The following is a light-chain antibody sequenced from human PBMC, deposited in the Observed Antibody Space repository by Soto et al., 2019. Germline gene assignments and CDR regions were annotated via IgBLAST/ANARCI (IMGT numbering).Light chain of an antibody. CDR1: SSDVGAYDY. CDR3: SSYTSSSTRV. J-gene: IGLJ1*01. V-gene: IGLV2-14*03. CDR2: EVS. Sequence: QSALTQPASVSGSPGQSITISCTGTSSDVGAYDYVSWYQQHPDKAPKLMIYEVSNRPSGVSNRFSGSKSVNTATLTISGLQADDEADYYCSSYTSSSTRVFGTGTKPTVL.